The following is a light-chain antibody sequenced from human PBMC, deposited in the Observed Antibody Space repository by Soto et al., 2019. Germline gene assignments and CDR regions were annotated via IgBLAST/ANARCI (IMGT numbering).Light chain of an antibody. CDR2: DVS. CDR1: SSDVGGYNY. V-gene: IGLV2-14*01. J-gene: IGLJ1*01. CDR3: SSYTSSSSYV. Sequence: QSALTQPASVSGSPGQSITISCTGTSSDVGGYNYVSWYQQHPGKAPKLMIYDVSNRPSGVSNRFSGYKSGNTASLTISGLQAEDEADYYFSSYTSSSSYVFGTGTKLTLL.